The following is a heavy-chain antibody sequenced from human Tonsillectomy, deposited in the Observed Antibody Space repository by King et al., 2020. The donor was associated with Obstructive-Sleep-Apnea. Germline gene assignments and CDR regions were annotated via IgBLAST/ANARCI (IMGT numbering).Heavy chain of an antibody. J-gene: IGHJ1*01. CDR2: IYYSGST. CDR1: GGSISDSSYY. D-gene: IGHD3-22*01. CDR3: ARDGEYYDLSPFFQH. Sequence: RLQLQESGPGLVKPSETLSLTCTVSGGSISDSSYYWGWIRQPPGKGLEWIGSIYYSGSTYYNPSFKSRLTMLVDTSKNQFSLRLSSVTAADTAVYYCARDGEYYDLSPFFQHWGQGTLATVSS. V-gene: IGHV4-39*06.